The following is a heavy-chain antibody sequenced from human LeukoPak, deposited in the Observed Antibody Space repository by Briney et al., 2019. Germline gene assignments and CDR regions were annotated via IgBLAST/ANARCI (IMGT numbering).Heavy chain of an antibody. Sequence: SETLSLTCTVSGDSISSGDYYWSWIRQPAGKGLEWIGRISSSGSTNYNPSLKSRVTISVDTSKNQFSLKLSSVTAADTAVYYCARGLLTGYSLLGYWGQGTLVTVSS. CDR2: ISSSGST. J-gene: IGHJ4*02. CDR1: GDSISSGDYY. CDR3: ARGLLTGYSLLGY. D-gene: IGHD3-9*01. V-gene: IGHV4-61*02.